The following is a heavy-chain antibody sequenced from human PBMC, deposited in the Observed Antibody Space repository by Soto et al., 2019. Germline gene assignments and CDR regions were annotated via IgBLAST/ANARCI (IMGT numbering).Heavy chain of an antibody. CDR1: GGSISSYY. CDR2: IYYSGST. J-gene: IGHJ6*04. D-gene: IGHD2-2*02. V-gene: IGHV4-59*01. Sequence: SETLSLTCTVSGGSISSYYWSWIRRPPGKGLEWIGYIYYSGSTNYNPSLKSRVTISVDTSKNQFSLKLSSVTAADTAVYYCARVKSKRQMLYTNYYYGMDVWGEGTTVTVYS. CDR3: ARVKSKRQMLYTNYYYGMDV.